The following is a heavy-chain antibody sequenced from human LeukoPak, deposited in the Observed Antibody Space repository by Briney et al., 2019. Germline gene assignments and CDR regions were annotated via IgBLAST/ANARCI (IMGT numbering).Heavy chain of an antibody. Sequence: ASVKVSCKASGYTFTSYGISWVRQAPGQGLEWMGWISAYNGNTNYAQKFQGRVTITADESTSTAYMELSSLRSEDTAVYYCARDLHGGENYYDSSGYYTFDYWGQGTLVTVSS. CDR1: GYTFTSYG. V-gene: IGHV1-18*01. CDR2: ISAYNGNT. CDR3: ARDLHGGENYYDSSGYYTFDY. J-gene: IGHJ4*02. D-gene: IGHD3-22*01.